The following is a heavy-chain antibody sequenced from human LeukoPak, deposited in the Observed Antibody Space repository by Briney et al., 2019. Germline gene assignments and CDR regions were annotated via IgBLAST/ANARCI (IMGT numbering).Heavy chain of an antibody. D-gene: IGHD2-21*02. V-gene: IGHV1-24*01. J-gene: IGHJ4*02. Sequence: ASVKVSCKVSGFPLTEFSMHWVRRAPGKGLEWMGGFDPEDGETIYAQKFQGRVTMTEDTSTDTAYMELRSLRSEDTAVYYCATEDWAGDPHMYYFDYWGQGTLVTVSS. CDR3: ATEDWAGDPHMYYFDY. CDR1: GFPLTEFS. CDR2: FDPEDGET.